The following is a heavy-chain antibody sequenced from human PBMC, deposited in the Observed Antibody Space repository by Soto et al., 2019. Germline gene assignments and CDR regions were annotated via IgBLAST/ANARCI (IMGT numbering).Heavy chain of an antibody. CDR3: ARHHSRGFAY. D-gene: IGHD6-19*01. CDR1: GYSFTSYW. J-gene: IGHJ4*02. Sequence: GESLKISCKVSGYSFTSYWNSWLCQTPGKGLVWVGVISPGDSDTRYSPSVRGQLTISTDKSISTAYLHWSRLKASYPAMYYCARHHSRGFAYWGRGTLVTVSS. V-gene: IGHV5-51*01. CDR2: ISPGDSDT.